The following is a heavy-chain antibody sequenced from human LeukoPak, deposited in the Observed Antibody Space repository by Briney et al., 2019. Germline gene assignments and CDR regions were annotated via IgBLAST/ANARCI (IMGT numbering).Heavy chain of an antibody. V-gene: IGHV3-48*03. CDR2: ISSSGSSN. CDR3: ASSIIPAVVRDY. Sequence: PGGSLRHSCAASGFTFSSYQMNWVRQAPGKGLEWVSYISSSGSSNYYADSVKGRFTISRDNAKNSLFLQMNSLRAEDTAVYYCASSIIPAVVRDYWGQGTLVPVSS. J-gene: IGHJ4*02. CDR1: GFTFSSYQ. D-gene: IGHD2-2*01.